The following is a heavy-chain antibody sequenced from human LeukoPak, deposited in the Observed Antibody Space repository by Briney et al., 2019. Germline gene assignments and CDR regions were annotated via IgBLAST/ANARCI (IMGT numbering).Heavy chain of an antibody. J-gene: IGHJ6*02. CDR1: GFTFSSYA. Sequence: PGGSLRLSCAASGFTFSSYAMHWVRQAPGKGLEWVAVISYDGSNKYYADSVKGRFTISRDNSKNTLYLQMNSLRAEDTAVYYCAKGSYSSGWYVRYYGMDVWGQGTTVTVSS. V-gene: IGHV3-30*04. CDR2: ISYDGSNK. CDR3: AKGSYSSGWYVRYYGMDV. D-gene: IGHD6-19*01.